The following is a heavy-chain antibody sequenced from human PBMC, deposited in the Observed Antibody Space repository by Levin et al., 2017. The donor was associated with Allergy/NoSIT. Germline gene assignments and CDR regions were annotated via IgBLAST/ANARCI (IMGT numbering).Heavy chain of an antibody. V-gene: IGHV1-18*01. CDR3: AKSAGTAKFDY. CDR1: GYTFTTYS. CDR2: ISGYNGNR. J-gene: IGHJ4*02. Sequence: GESLKISCKASGYTFTTYSITWLRQAPGQGPEWMGWISGYNGNRNYAQKFQGRVNMTTDTSTSTAYMELRSLRSDDTAVYYCAKSAGTAKFDYWGQGTLVTVSS. D-gene: IGHD6-13*01.